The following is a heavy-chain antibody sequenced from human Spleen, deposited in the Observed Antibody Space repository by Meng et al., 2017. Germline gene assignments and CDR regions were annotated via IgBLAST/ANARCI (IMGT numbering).Heavy chain of an antibody. CDR3: ARINRRSLTGFDP. CDR1: GGSISSGGYY. V-gene: IGHV4-31*03. D-gene: IGHD2-8*02. Sequence: VQLQESGPGLVKPSQTRALTCTVSGGSISSGGYYWSWIRQHPGKGLEWIGYIYYSGSTYHNPSLKSRVTISVDTSKNQFSLKLSSVTAADTAVYYCARINRRSLTGFDPWGQGTLVTVSS. J-gene: IGHJ5*02. CDR2: IYYSGST.